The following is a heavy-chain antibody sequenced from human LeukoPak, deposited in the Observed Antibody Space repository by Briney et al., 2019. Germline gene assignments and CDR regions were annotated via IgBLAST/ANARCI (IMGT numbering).Heavy chain of an antibody. J-gene: IGHJ4*02. D-gene: IGHD6-19*01. CDR1: GGYISNSSYY. Sequence: PSETLSLTCTVSGGYISNSSYYGGWIRQPPGKGLEWIGSIYYSGSTYYNPSLKSRVTISVDTSKNQFSLKLSSVTAADTAVYYCARRGSSGWYFDYWGQGTLVTVSS. V-gene: IGHV4-39*01. CDR2: IYYSGST. CDR3: ARRGSSGWYFDY.